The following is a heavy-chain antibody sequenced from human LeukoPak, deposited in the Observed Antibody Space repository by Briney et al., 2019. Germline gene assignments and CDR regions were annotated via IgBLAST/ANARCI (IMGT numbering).Heavy chain of an antibody. CDR1: GNYW. CDR2: INSDGSWT. V-gene: IGHV3-74*01. J-gene: IGHJ4*02. D-gene: IGHD2-2*01. CDR3: VSFYETY. Sequence: AGGSLRLSCAASGNYWMHWVRQAPGKGLVWVSHINSDGSWTSYADSVKGRFTISKDNAKNTVYLQMNNLRAEDTAVYYCVSFYETYWGRGTLVIVSS.